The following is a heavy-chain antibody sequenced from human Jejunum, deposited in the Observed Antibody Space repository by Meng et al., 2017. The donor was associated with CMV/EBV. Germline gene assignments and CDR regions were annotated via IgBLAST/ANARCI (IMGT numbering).Heavy chain of an antibody. CDR2: IIAVLKTP. Sequence: QAQLVQYGTEVKKPGSSVKVSCKSSGGVFNNYALNWVRQAPGQGLEWMGGIIAVLKTPTYAQKFRGRLTITADESTGTTYMDLTSLTSEDTAVYYCARGFSNGYLPFDYWGQGTLVTVSS. CDR1: GGVFNNYA. V-gene: IGHV1-69*01. D-gene: IGHD3-22*01. CDR3: ARGFSNGYLPFDY. J-gene: IGHJ4*02.